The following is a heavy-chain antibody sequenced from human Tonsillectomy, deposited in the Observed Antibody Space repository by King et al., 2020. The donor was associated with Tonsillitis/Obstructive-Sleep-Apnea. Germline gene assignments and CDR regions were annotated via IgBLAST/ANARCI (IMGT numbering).Heavy chain of an antibody. J-gene: IGHJ2*01. V-gene: IGHV4-39*01. CDR1: GASISSSSYY. CDR3: ATLVGAAPSWCFDL. CDR2: IYYSGST. Sequence: QLQESGPGLVKPSETLSLTCTVSGASISSSSYYWSWIRQPPGKGLEWIGSIYYSGSTYYNPSLKSRVTISVDTSKNQFSLKVNSVTAADTAVYYCATLVGAAPSWCFDLWGRGTLVTVSS. D-gene: IGHD1-26*01.